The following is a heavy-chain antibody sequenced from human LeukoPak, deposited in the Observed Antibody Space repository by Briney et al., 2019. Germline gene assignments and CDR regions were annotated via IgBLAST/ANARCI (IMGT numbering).Heavy chain of an antibody. CDR3: ARFQWLVRSLDY. CDR1: GYTLTELS. Sequence: ASVKVSCKVSGYTLTELSVHWVRQAPGKGLEWMGGFDPEDGETIYAQKLQGRVTMTTDTSTSTAYMELRSLRSDDTAVYYCARFQWLVRSLDYWGQGTLVTVSS. CDR2: FDPEDGET. D-gene: IGHD6-19*01. J-gene: IGHJ4*02. V-gene: IGHV1-24*01.